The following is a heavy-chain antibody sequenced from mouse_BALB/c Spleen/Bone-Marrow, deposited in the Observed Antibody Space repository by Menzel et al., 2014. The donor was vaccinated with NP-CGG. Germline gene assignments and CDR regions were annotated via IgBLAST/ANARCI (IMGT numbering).Heavy chain of an antibody. J-gene: IGHJ4*01. CDR2: IDPENGNT. CDR3: ARGDGYAMDY. V-gene: IGHV14-1*02. Sequence: EVKLQESGAEIVRPGALVKLSCKASGFNIKDYYMQWVKQRPEQGLEWIGWIDPENGNTICDPKFQGKASITADTSSNTAYLQLSSLTSEDTAVYYCARGDGYAMDYWGQGTSVTVSS. CDR1: GFNIKDYY.